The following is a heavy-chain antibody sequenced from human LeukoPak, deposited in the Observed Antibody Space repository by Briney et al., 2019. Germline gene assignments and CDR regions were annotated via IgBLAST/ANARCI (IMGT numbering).Heavy chain of an antibody. D-gene: IGHD5-12*01. CDR1: GFTFSSYS. CDR2: ISSSRSYI. Sequence: GGSLRLSCAASGFTFSSYSMNWVRQAPGKGLEWVSSISSSRSYIYYADSVKGRFTISRDNAKNSLYLQMNSLRAEDTAVYYCARAGVEWWLRDYYYYGMDVWGQGTTVTVSS. J-gene: IGHJ6*02. CDR3: ARAGVEWWLRDYYYYGMDV. V-gene: IGHV3-21*01.